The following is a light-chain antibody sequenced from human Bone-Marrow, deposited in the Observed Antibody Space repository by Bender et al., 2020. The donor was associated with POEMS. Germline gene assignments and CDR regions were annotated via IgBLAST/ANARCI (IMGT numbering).Light chain of an antibody. CDR3: SSYTSSSTPYYV. CDR2: GKN. J-gene: IGLJ1*01. CDR1: SLSTYY. V-gene: IGLV3-19*01. Sequence: SSELTQDPAVSVALGQTVRITCQGDSLSTYYASWYQQKPGQAPVLVIYGKNNRPSGIPERFSGSKSGTSASLAISGLQAEDEADYYCSSYTSSSTPYYVFGTGTKITVL.